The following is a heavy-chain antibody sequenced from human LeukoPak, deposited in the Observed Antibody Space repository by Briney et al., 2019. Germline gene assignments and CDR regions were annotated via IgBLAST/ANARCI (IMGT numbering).Heavy chain of an antibody. CDR2: FDPEDGET. J-gene: IGHJ4*02. V-gene: IGHV1-24*01. CDR3: ARLKGGPDSGWTLGY. D-gene: IGHD6-19*01. CDR1: GYIFTELL. Sequence: ASVKVSCKVSGYIFTELLIHWVRQAPGKGLEWMGGFDPEDGETIYAQKFQGRVTMTEDTSTDTAYMELSSLRSEDTAVYYCARLKGGPDSGWTLGYWGQGTLVTVSS.